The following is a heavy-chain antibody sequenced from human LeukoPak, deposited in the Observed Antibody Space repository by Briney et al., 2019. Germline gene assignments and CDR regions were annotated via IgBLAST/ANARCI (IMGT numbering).Heavy chain of an antibody. Sequence: ASVTVSCKASGYTFTSYDINWVRQATGQGLEWMGWMNPNSGNTGYAQKFQGRVTMTRNTSIGTAYMELSSLRSEDTAVYYCARGGGYYDRSAKYFIRPPEYWGQGTLVTVSS. CDR3: ARGGGYYDRSAKYFIRPPEY. J-gene: IGHJ4*02. CDR2: MNPNSGNT. CDR1: GYTFTSYD. D-gene: IGHD3-22*01. V-gene: IGHV1-8*01.